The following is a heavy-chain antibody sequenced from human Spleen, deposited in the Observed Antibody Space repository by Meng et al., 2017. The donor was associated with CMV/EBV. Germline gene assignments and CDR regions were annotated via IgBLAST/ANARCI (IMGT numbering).Heavy chain of an antibody. CDR3: ARDKVVVVPAALYYYYYGMDV. V-gene: IGHV1-2*02. CDR1: GYTFTGYY. D-gene: IGHD2-2*01. J-gene: IGHJ6*02. CDR2: INPNSGGT. Sequence: ASVKVSCKASGYTFTGYYMRWVRQAPGQGLEWMGWINPNSGGTNYAQKFQGRVTMTRDTSTSTVYMELSSLRSEDTAVYYCARDKVVVVPAALYYYYYGMDVWGQGTTVTVSS.